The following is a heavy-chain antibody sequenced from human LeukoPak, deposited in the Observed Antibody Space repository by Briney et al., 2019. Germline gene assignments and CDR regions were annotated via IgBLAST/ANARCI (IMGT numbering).Heavy chain of an antibody. V-gene: IGHV3-30-3*01. CDR2: ISYDGSNK. CDR3: AREPVPGSGYPDY. CDR1: GFTFSSYA. Sequence: GGSLRLSCAASGFTFSSYAMHWVRQAPGKGLEWVAVISYDGSNKYYADSVKGRFTISRDNSKNTLYLQMNSLRAEDTAVYYCAREPVPGSGYPDYWGQGTPVTVSS. J-gene: IGHJ4*02. D-gene: IGHD3-3*01.